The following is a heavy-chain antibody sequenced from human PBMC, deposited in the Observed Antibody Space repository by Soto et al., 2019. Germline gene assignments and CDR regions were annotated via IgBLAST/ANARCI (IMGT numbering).Heavy chain of an antibody. Sequence: GGSLRLSCAASGFTFSNAWMNWVRQAPGKGLEWVGRIKSKTDGGTTDYAAPVKGRFTISRDDSKNTLYLQMNSLKTEDTAVYYCTTLPLVGAIPFDYWGQGTLVTVSS. J-gene: IGHJ4*02. CDR3: TTLPLVGAIPFDY. V-gene: IGHV3-15*07. CDR2: IKSKTDGGTT. D-gene: IGHD1-26*01. CDR1: GFTFSNAW.